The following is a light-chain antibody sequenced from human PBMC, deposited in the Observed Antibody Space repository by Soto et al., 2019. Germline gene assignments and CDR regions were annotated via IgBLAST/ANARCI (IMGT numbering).Light chain of an antibody. V-gene: IGKV1-9*01. CDR1: QGISSY. Sequence: DIQMTQSPSTLSASVGDRVTITCRASQGISSYLAWYQQKPGKAPKLLIYAASTLQSGVPSGFSDSGSGTEFTLTISSLQTEDFATYYCQQLDSYTLTFGGGTKVDIK. CDR2: AAS. J-gene: IGKJ4*01. CDR3: QQLDSYTLT.